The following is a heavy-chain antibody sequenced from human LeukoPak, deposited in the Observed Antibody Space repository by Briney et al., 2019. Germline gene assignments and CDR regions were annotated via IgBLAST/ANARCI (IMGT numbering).Heavy chain of an antibody. D-gene: IGHD1-14*01. V-gene: IGHV1-2*02. CDR1: GYSFTGYY. Sequence: ASVKVSCKASGYSFTGYYMHWVRQAPGQGLEWMGWINPNSGGTNYAQKFQGRVTMTRDTSISTAYMELSRLTSDDTAVYYCARVWNHAFDYWGQGTLITVSS. CDR3: ARVWNHAFDY. J-gene: IGHJ4*02. CDR2: INPNSGGT.